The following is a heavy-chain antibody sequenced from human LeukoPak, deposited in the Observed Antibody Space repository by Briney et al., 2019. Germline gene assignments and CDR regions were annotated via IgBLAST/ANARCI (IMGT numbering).Heavy chain of an antibody. CDR3: AKVGRVGVGAKKNSQDHYYYYMDV. CDR2: ILYDGSNK. D-gene: IGHD1-26*01. J-gene: IGHJ6*03. CDR1: GFTFSSHA. Sequence: PGRSLRLSCAASGFTFSSHAMHWVRQAPGKGLEWVAVILYDGSNKYYADSVKGRFTISRDNSKNTLYLQMNSLRAEDTAVYYCAKVGRVGVGAKKNSQDHYYYYMDVWGKGTTVTVSS. V-gene: IGHV3-30-3*01.